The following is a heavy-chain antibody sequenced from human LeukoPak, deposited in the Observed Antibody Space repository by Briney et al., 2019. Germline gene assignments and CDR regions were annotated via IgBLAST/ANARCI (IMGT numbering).Heavy chain of an antibody. D-gene: IGHD5-18*01. CDR2: IYYSGST. V-gene: IGHV4-61*08. Sequence: SETLSLTYTVSGGSISSGGYYWSWIRQPPGKGLEWIGYIYYSGSTYYNPSLKSRVTISVDTSKNQFSLKLSSVTAADTAVYYCASGYSYGYFDYWGQGTLVTVSS. CDR1: GGSISSGGYY. J-gene: IGHJ4*02. CDR3: ASGYSYGYFDY.